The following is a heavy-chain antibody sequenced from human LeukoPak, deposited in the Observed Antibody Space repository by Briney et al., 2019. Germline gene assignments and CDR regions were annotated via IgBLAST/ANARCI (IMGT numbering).Heavy chain of an antibody. V-gene: IGHV3-30*04. CDR1: GYTFTSYY. D-gene: IGHD3-10*01. J-gene: IGHJ3*02. Sequence: SCKASGYTFTSYYMHWVRQAPGKGLEWVAVISYDGSNKYYADSVKGRFTISRDNSKNTLYLQMNSLRAEDTAVYYCARNYGSGYDAFDIWGQGTMVTVSS. CDR3: ARNYGSGYDAFDI. CDR2: ISYDGSNK.